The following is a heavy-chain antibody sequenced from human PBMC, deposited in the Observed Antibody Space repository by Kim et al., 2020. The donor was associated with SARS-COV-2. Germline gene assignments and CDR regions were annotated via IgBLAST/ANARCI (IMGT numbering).Heavy chain of an antibody. Sequence: YNPSRRSRVTISVDTSKNQFSLKLSSVTAADTAVYYGARGGYYGSGVMDVWGQGTTVTVSS. CDR3: ARGGYYGSGVMDV. D-gene: IGHD3-10*01. J-gene: IGHJ6*02. V-gene: IGHV4-34*01.